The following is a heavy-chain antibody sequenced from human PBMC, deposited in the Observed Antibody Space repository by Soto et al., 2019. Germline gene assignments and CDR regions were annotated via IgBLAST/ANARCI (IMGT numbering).Heavy chain of an antibody. CDR2: IHSTGNS. D-gene: IGHD3-3*01. CDR3: AKDKFFGVPPRWFDP. Sequence: SETLSLTCSVSGDSISTSYWSWIRQPAEKRPEWIGRIHSTGNSHYNPSLRSRVSMSMDNSKNTLYLQMNSLRAEDTAVYYCAKDKFFGVPPRWFDPWGQGTLVTVSS. CDR1: GDSISTSY. J-gene: IGHJ5*02. V-gene: IGHV4-4*07.